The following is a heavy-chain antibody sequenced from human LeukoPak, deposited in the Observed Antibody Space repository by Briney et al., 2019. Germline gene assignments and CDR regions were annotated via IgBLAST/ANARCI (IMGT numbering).Heavy chain of an antibody. J-gene: IGHJ5*02. V-gene: IGHV4-4*07. CDR1: GGSISSHY. D-gene: IGHD5-24*01. CDR2: IYTSGST. Sequence: PSETLSLTCTVSGGSISSHYWSWIRQPAGKGLEWIGRIYTSGSTNCNPSLKSRVTMSVDTSKNQFSLKLSSVTAADTAVYYCAREEIRSWFDPWGQGTLVTVSS. CDR3: AREEIRSWFDP.